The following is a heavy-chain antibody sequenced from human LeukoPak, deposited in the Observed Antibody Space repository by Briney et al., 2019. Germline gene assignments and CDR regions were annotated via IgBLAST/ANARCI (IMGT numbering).Heavy chain of an antibody. CDR3: ARGPVPDIWTSYYFDY. V-gene: IGHV3-53*05. CDR2: IYSGGST. J-gene: IGHJ4*02. Sequence: GGSLRLSCAASGFTVSTNYMSWVRQAPGKGLEWVSVIYSGGSTYYADSVKGRFTISRDNSKNTLYLQMNSLRAEDTAVYYCARGPVPDIWTSYYFDYWGQGTLVTVSS. CDR1: GFTVSTNY. D-gene: IGHD2-2*01.